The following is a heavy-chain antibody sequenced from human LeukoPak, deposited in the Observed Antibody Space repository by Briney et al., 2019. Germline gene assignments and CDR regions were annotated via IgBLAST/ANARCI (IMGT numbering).Heavy chain of an antibody. V-gene: IGHV1-18*01. CDR1: GYTFTSYG. CDR2: ISAYNGNT. D-gene: IGHD3-22*01. Sequence: ASVKVSCKASGYTFTSYGISWVRQAPGQGLEWMAWISAYNGNTNYAQKLQGRVTMTTDTSTSTAYMELRSLRSDDAAVYYCARAVNYDEALDFDYWGQGTLVTVSS. J-gene: IGHJ4*02. CDR3: ARAVNYDEALDFDY.